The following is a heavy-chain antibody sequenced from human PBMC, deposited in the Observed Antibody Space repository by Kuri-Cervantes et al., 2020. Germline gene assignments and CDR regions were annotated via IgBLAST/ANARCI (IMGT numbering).Heavy chain of an antibody. Sequence: GAFLKISCAASGFTFSSYGMHWVRQAPGKGLEWVAVISYDGSNKYYADSVEGRFTISRDSSKNTLYLQMNSLTAEDTAVYYCAEGEWFGDGTSDGMDVWGQGTTVTVSS. J-gene: IGHJ6*02. CDR3: AEGEWFGDGTSDGMDV. V-gene: IGHV3-30*03. CDR2: ISYDGSNK. D-gene: IGHD3-10*01. CDR1: GFTFSSYG.